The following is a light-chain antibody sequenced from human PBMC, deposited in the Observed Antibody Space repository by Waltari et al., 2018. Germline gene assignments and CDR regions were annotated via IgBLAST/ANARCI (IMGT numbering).Light chain of an antibody. CDR2: RTS. J-gene: IGKJ1*01. V-gene: IGKV1-39*01. Sequence: DIQMTQSPSSLSASVGDRVTITCRASENVNNFVNWYQQKPGKAPKLLIHRTSTLLNGVPSRFSGSGSGTDYSLTISSLQSEDVATYFCLHYYSPPPIFGQGTKVEI. CDR1: ENVNNF. CDR3: LHYYSPPPI.